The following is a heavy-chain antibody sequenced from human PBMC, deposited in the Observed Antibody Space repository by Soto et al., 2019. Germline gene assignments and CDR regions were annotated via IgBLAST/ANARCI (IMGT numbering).Heavy chain of an antibody. CDR3: ARDLTIGSTFRGYDVIDS. CDR2: IIPIFGTA. D-gene: IGHD5-12*01. CDR1: GGTFSSYA. J-gene: IGHJ4*02. V-gene: IGHV1-69*13. Sequence: SSVKVSCKASGGTFSSYAISWVRQAPGQGLEWMGGIIPIFGTANYAQKFQGRVTITADESTRTAYMELTGLTSNDTAIYYCARDLTIGSTFRGYDVIDSWGQGTLFTVSA.